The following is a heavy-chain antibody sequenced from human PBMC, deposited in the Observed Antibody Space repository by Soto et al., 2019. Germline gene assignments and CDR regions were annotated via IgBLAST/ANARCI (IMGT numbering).Heavy chain of an antibody. V-gene: IGHV3-23*01. J-gene: IGHJ4*02. CDR3: AKGLVIWFGELGDY. Sequence: EVQLLESGGGLVQPGGSLRLSCAASGFTFSSYAMSWVRQAPGKGLEWVSAISGSGGSTYYADSVKGRFTISRDNSKNTLYLQMNRLRAEDTAVYYCAKGLVIWFGELGDYWGQGTLVTVSS. D-gene: IGHD3-10*01. CDR2: ISGSGGST. CDR1: GFTFSSYA.